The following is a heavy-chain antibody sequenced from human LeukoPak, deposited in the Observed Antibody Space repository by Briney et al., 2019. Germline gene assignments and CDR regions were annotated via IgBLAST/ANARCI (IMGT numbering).Heavy chain of an antibody. D-gene: IGHD6-19*01. CDR3: AKDGWYAEYFQH. V-gene: IGHV3-23*01. Sequence: TGGSLRLSCAASGFTFSSYAMSWVRQAPGKGLEWVSAISGSGGSTYYADSVKGRLTISRDNSKNTLYLQMNSLRAEDTAVYYCAKDGWYAEYFQHWGQGTLVTVSS. J-gene: IGHJ1*01. CDR2: ISGSGGST. CDR1: GFTFSSYA.